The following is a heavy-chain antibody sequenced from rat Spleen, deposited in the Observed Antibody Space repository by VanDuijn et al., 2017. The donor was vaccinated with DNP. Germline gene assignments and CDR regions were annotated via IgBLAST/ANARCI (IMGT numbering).Heavy chain of an antibody. V-gene: IGHV5-22*01. CDR1: GFTFSDYY. J-gene: IGHJ4*01. Sequence: EVQLVESGGGLVQPGRSLKLSCAASGFTFSDYYMAWVRQAPKKGLEWVATIIYDGSSTYYRDSVKGRFTISRDNAKSTLYLQMNSLRSEDTATYYCARDDYGSYGAMDAWGQGTSVTVSS. D-gene: IGHD1-3*01. CDR3: ARDDYGSYGAMDA. CDR2: IIYDGSST.